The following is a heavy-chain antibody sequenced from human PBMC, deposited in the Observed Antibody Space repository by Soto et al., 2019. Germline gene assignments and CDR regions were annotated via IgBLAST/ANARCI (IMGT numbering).Heavy chain of an antibody. V-gene: IGHV3-23*01. J-gene: IGHJ4*02. Sequence: EVQLLESGGGLVQPGGSLRLSCAASGFTFSSYAMSWVRQAPGKGLEWVSAISGSGGSTYYADSVKGRFTISRDNSKNTLYLQRNSLRAEDTAVYYCAKARYFDWLSIDYWGRGTLVTVSS. CDR2: ISGSGGST. CDR3: AKARYFDWLSIDY. D-gene: IGHD3-9*01. CDR1: GFTFSSYA.